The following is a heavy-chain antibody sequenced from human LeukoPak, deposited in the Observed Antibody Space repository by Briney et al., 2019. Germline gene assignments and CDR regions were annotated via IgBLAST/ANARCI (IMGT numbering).Heavy chain of an antibody. CDR3: AREVLGDYYDSSGYSDY. CDR1: GYTFTSYG. D-gene: IGHD3-22*01. V-gene: IGHV1-18*01. Sequence: ASVKASYKASGYTFTSYGISWVRQAPGQGLEWMGWISAYNGNTNYAQKLQGRVTMTTDTSTSTAYMELRSLRSDDTAVYYCAREVLGDYYDSSGYSDYWGQGTLVTVSS. CDR2: ISAYNGNT. J-gene: IGHJ4*02.